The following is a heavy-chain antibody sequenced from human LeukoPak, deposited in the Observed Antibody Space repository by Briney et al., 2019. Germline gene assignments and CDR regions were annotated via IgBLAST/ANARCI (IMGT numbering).Heavy chain of an antibody. CDR2: ITGGGSGI. V-gene: IGHV3-23*01. CDR3: AKWGDYDVLTGYYVSDY. J-gene: IGHJ4*02. CDR1: GFTFSNYA. Sequence: GASLRLSCAASGFTFSNYAMSWVRQAPGKGLEWVSAITGGGSGIYYADSMKSRFTISRDNPKNTLYLQINSLRAEDTAVYYCAKWGDYDVLTGYYVSDYWGQGTLVTVSS. D-gene: IGHD3-9*01.